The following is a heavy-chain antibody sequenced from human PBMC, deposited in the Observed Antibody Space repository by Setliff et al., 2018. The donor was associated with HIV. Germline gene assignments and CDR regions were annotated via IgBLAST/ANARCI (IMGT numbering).Heavy chain of an antibody. Sequence: ASVKVSCKASGYIFTNYGFSWVRQAPGQGLEWMGWISAYNGHTNHAQNLQGRVTMTTDTSTSTAFMARSSLRSDDTAVYYCATDYSSSWYAGDNWLDPWGQGNLVTVSS. J-gene: IGHJ5*02. V-gene: IGHV1-18*01. D-gene: IGHD6-13*01. CDR1: GYIFTNYG. CDR2: ISAYNGHT. CDR3: ATDYSSSWYAGDNWLDP.